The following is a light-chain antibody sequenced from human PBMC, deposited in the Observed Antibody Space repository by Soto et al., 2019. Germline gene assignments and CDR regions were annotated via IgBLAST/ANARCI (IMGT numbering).Light chain of an antibody. CDR1: QSISSE. Sequence: EIVMTQSPATLSVSPGESATLSCRASQSISSELAWYQQKPGQPPRLLIYGASTSATGVPARFTGSGSGSDFTLTISGLQSENFTDYYCQQAHNWPLTFGQGTRMEI. CDR2: GAS. V-gene: IGKV3-15*01. CDR3: QQAHNWPLT. J-gene: IGKJ2*01.